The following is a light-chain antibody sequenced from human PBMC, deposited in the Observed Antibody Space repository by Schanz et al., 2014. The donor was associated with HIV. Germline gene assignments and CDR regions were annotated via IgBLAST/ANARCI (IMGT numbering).Light chain of an antibody. V-gene: IGLV2-8*01. CDR2: EVS. J-gene: IGLJ3*02. CDR3: ATWDDALNAWV. CDR1: SSDVGGYKY. Sequence: QSALTQPPSASGSPGQSVTISCTGTSSDVGGYKYVSWYQEHPGKAPKLMIYEVSERPSGVPDRFSGSQSGTSASLAISGLQSEDEADYYCATWDDALNAWVFGGGTKLTVL.